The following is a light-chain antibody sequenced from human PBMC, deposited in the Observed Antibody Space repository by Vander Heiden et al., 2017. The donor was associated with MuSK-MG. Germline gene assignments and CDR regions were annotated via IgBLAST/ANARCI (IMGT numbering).Light chain of an antibody. CDR1: QSINSW. J-gene: IGKJ1*01. CDR3: QQYNTYPWT. Sequence: DIQMTQSPSTLSASIGDRVSITCRASQSINSWLAWYQQKSGKAPKLLIYKASSLESGVPSRFSGSGSGTEFILTISSLQPDDFATYYCQQYNTYPWTFGQGTKVEIE. V-gene: IGKV1-5*03. CDR2: KAS.